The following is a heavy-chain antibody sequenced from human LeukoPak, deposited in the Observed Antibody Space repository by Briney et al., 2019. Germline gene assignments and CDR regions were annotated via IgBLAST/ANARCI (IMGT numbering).Heavy chain of an antibody. J-gene: IGHJ6*04. CDR3: AKDGAYYGSGSYYHYGMDV. Sequence: GRSLRLSCAASGFTFSSYGMHWVRQAPGKGLEWVAVISYDGSNKYYADSVKGRFTISRVNSKNTLYLQMNSLRAEDTAVYYCAKDGAYYGSGSYYHYGMDVWGKGTTVTVSS. D-gene: IGHD3-10*01. CDR1: GFTFSSYG. V-gene: IGHV3-30*18. CDR2: ISYDGSNK.